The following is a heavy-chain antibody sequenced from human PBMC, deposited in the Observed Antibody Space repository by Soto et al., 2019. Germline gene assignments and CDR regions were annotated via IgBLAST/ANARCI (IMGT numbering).Heavy chain of an antibody. CDR2: IIPIFGTA. V-gene: IGHV1-69*06. Sequence: SVKVSCKASGGTFSSYAISWVRQAPGQGLEWMGGIIPIFGTANYAQKFQGRVTITADKSTSTAYMELGSLRSEDTAVYYCARDHRVTYYYDSSSSNNWFDPWGQGTLVTVS. CDR1: GGTFSSYA. J-gene: IGHJ5*02. CDR3: ARDHRVTYYYDSSSSNNWFDP. D-gene: IGHD3-22*01.